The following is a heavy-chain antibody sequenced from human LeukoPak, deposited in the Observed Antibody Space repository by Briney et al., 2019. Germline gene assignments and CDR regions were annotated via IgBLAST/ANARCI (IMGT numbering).Heavy chain of an antibody. D-gene: IGHD3-22*01. CDR2: INHSENT. V-gene: IGHV4-34*01. Sequence: SETLSLTCAVYGGSFSGYYWSWIRQPLGKGLEWIGEINHSENTDYNPSLKSRVTISVDTSKNQFSLKLSSVTAADTAVYYCARVPGGYYDSSGVDYWGQGTLVTVSS. CDR1: GGSFSGYY. CDR3: ARVPGGYYDSSGVDY. J-gene: IGHJ4*02.